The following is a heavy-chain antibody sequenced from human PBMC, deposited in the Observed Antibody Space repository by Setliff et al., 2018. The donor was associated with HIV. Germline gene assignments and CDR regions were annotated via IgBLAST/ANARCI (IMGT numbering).Heavy chain of an antibody. J-gene: IGHJ4*02. CDR3: ARQKTVTTYFDY. CDR1: GGSISDSRYY. CDR2: IYYSGST. Sequence: SETLSLTCTVSGGSISDSRYYWGWIRQPPGKGLEWIGNIYYSGSTYYNPSLKSRVTISVDTSKNQFSLKLSSVTAANTAVYYCARQKTVTTYFDYWGQGTLVTVSS. D-gene: IGHD4-17*01. V-gene: IGHV4-39*01.